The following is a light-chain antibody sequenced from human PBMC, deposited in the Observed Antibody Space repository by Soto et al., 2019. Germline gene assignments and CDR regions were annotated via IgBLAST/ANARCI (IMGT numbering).Light chain of an antibody. V-gene: IGKV1-39*01. Sequence: DIPMTQSPSSLSASVGDRVTISCRASQSLGRRLTWYQQKPGEAPKLLIYETSNLQNGVPSRFSGSGSETDFTLTINSLQPEDFATYYCQQSFGPPYTFGQGTKL. J-gene: IGKJ2*01. CDR1: QSLGRR. CDR2: ETS. CDR3: QQSFGPPYT.